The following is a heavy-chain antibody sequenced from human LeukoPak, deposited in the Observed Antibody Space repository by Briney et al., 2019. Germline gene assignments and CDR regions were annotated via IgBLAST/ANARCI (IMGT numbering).Heavy chain of an antibody. Sequence: PGGSLRLSCAASGFTFSSYGMHWVRQAPGKGLEWVAVIWYDGSNKYYADSVKGRFTISRDNSKNTLYLQMNSLRAEDTAVYYCARGPAITNALNNYWGQGTLVTVSS. V-gene: IGHV3-33*01. D-gene: IGHD5-18*01. CDR2: IWYDGSNK. J-gene: IGHJ4*02. CDR1: GFTFSSYG. CDR3: ARGPAITNALNNY.